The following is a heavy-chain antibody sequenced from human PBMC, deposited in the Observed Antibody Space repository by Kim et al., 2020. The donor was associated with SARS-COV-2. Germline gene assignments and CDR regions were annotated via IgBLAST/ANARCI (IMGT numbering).Heavy chain of an antibody. CDR3: VMFAGH. Sequence: SETLSLTCTVSGGSLRSENDNYWGWIRQPPGKGLEWIGSVYYSGSTYYSPSLKSRVSISADKSKSQASLTMTSVTAADTAVYYCVMFAGHWGQGTLVIVSS. CDR1: GGSLRSENDNY. CDR2: VYYSGST. V-gene: IGHV4-39*07. D-gene: IGHD3-10*02. J-gene: IGHJ4*02.